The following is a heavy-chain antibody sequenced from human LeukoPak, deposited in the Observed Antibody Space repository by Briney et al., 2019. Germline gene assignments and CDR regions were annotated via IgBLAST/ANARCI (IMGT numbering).Heavy chain of an antibody. V-gene: IGHV3-73*01. D-gene: IGHD1-26*01. CDR2: IDKKDKGYATAT. CDR1: GFTFSGSA. Sequence: GGSLRLSCAASGFTFSGSAIHWARQSSGKGLEWVGQIDKKDKGYATATAYAASVKGRFTISRDDSINTAYLQMKSLKTEDTALYYCTRDSGTYNWFDPWGQGTLVTDSS. J-gene: IGHJ5*02. CDR3: TRDSGTYNWFDP.